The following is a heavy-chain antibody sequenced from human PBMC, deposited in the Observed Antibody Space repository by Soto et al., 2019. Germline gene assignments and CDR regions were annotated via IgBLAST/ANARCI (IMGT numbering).Heavy chain of an antibody. CDR2: IKSKTDGGTT. CDR3: TTVYCSSTSCYFDY. D-gene: IGHD2-2*01. J-gene: IGHJ4*02. CDR1: GFTFSNAW. V-gene: IGHV3-15*01. Sequence: GGSLRLSCAASGFTFSNAWMSWVRQAPGKGLEWVGRIKSKTDGGTTDYAAPVKGRFTISRDDSKNTLYLQMNSLKTEDTAVYYCTTVYCSSTSCYFDYWGQGTLVTVSS.